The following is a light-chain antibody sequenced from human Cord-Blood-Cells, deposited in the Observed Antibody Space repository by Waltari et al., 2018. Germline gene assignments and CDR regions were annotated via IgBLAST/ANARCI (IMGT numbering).Light chain of an antibody. J-gene: IGLJ1*01. Sequence: SSVLTQPPSVSVAPGKTARLTCGGNNIGSKRVHWYQQKPGQAPLLVIYYDSDRPSGIPERFSGSNPGKTATLTISRVEAGDEADYYCQVWDSSSDHYVFGTGTKVTVL. CDR2: YDS. CDR3: QVWDSSSDHYV. CDR1: NIGSKR. V-gene: IGLV3-21*04.